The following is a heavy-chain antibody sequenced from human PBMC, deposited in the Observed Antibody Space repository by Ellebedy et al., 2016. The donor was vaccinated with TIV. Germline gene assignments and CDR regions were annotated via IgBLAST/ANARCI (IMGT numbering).Heavy chain of an antibody. V-gene: IGHV3-48*02. CDR3: ARERGTYLVPYPSVAFDI. J-gene: IGHJ3*02. CDR1: GFTFSSYS. Sequence: GGSLRLXXAASGFTFSSYSMNWVRQAPGKGLEWVSYISSSSTIYYADSVKGRFTISRDNAKNSLYLQMNSLRDEDTAVYYCARERGTYLVPYPSVAFDIWGQGTMVTVSS. D-gene: IGHD1-26*01. CDR2: ISSSSTI.